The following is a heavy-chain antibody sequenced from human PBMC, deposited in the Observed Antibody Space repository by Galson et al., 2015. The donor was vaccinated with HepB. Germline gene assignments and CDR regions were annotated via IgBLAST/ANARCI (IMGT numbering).Heavy chain of an antibody. Sequence: SLRLSCAASGFTFSSYTMNWVRQAPGKGLEWISYISPTRDNKFSADSVKGRFIISRDNAQKLLYLQMNSLRAEDTAVYYCTRIALSGSYWYFDYWGQGSLVTVSS. CDR2: ISPTRDNK. CDR3: TRIALSGSYWYFDY. CDR1: GFTFSSYT. D-gene: IGHD1-26*01. J-gene: IGHJ4*02. V-gene: IGHV3-48*01.